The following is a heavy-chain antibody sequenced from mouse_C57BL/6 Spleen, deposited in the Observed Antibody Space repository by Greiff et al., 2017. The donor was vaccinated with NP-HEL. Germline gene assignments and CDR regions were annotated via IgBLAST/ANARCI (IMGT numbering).Heavy chain of an antibody. J-gene: IGHJ1*03. CDR3: ARGYDYDERAYWYFDV. CDR1: GYTFTDYY. V-gene: IGHV1-26*01. D-gene: IGHD2-4*01. CDR2: INPNNGGT. Sequence: VQLQQSGPELVKPGASVKISCKASGYTFTDYYMNWVKQSHGKSLEWIGDINPNNGGTSYNQKFKGKATLTVDKSSSTAYMELRSLTSEDSAVYYCARGYDYDERAYWYFDVWGTGTTVTVSS.